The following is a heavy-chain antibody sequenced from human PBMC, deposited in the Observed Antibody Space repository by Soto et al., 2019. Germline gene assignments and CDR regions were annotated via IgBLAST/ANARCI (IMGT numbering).Heavy chain of an antibody. CDR1: GFTFGSYA. CDR2: ISGSGGDT. V-gene: IGHV3-23*01. D-gene: IGHD6-6*01. J-gene: IGHJ4*02. Sequence: ESGGDLVQPGGSLRLSCAASGFTFGSYAMSWVRQAPGKGLEWVSTISGSGGDTFYADSVKGRFTISRDNSKYTLSLQMDTLRAEDTAVYYCAKGGRSSSGLDFDYWGQGTLVTVSS. CDR3: AKGGRSSSGLDFDY.